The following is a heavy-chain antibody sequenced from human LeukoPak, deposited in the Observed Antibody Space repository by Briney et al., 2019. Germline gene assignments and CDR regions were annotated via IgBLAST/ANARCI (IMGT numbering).Heavy chain of an antibody. Sequence: ASVKVSFKASGYTFTSYAMHWVRQAPGQRLEWMGWINAGNGNTKYSQKFQGRVTITRDTSASTAYMELSSLRSEDTAVYYCAREDYGDYGAFDIWGQGTMVTVSS. CDR3: AREDYGDYGAFDI. CDR2: INAGNGNT. J-gene: IGHJ3*02. D-gene: IGHD4-17*01. CDR1: GYTFTSYA. V-gene: IGHV1-3*01.